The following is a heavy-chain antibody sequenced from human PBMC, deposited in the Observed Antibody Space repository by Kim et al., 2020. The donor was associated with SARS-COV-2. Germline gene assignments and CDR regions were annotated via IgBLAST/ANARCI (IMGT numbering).Heavy chain of an antibody. D-gene: IGHD2-2*02. J-gene: IGHJ6*02. V-gene: IGHV3-7*03. CDR3: ARGGYCSSTSCYSPDYYYGMDV. CDR2: IKQDGSEK. Sequence: GGSLRLSCAASGFTFSSYWMSWVRQAPGKGLEWVANIKQDGSEKYYVDSVKGRFTISRDNAKNSLYLQMNSLRAEDTAVYYCARGGYCSSTSCYSPDYYYGMDVWGQGTTVTVSS. CDR1: GFTFSSYW.